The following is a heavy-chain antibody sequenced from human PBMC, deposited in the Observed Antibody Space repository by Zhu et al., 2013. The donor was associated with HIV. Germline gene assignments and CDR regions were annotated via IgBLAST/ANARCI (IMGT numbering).Heavy chain of an antibody. CDR1: GGTFSSYA. V-gene: IGHV1-69*01. J-gene: IGHJ6*01. Sequence: QVQLVQSGAEVKKPGSSVKVSCKASGGTFSSYAISWVRQAPGQGLEWMGGIIPIFGTANYAQKFQGRVTITADESTSTAYMELSSLRSEDTAVYYCARVGSGSYSIDDYYYYGMDVWGPRDHGSPSPQ. CDR2: IIPIFGTA. CDR3: ARVGSGSYSIDDYYYYGMDV. D-gene: IGHD3-10*01.